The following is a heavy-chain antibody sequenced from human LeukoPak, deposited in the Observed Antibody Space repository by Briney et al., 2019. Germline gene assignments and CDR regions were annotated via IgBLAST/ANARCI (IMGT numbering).Heavy chain of an antibody. CDR2: ISSSSSYT. CDR3: AKVVGGIFDN. D-gene: IGHD2-15*01. CDR1: GFTFSSYT. Sequence: GGSLRLSCAASGFTFSSYTMNWVRQAPGKGLEWVSSISSSSSYTYYADSVKGRFTISRDNAKNSLYLQMNSLRAEDTAVYYCAKVVGGIFDNWGQGTLVTVSS. J-gene: IGHJ4*02. V-gene: IGHV3-21*04.